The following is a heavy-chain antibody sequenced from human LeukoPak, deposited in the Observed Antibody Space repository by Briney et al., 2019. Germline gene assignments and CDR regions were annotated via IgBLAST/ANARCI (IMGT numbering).Heavy chain of an antibody. D-gene: IGHD2-15*01. V-gene: IGHV5-10-1*01. Sequence: GESLRISCKGSGYSFTSYWISRVRQMPGKGLEWMGRIDPSDSYTNYSPSFQGHVTISADKSISTAYLQWSSLKASDTAMYYCARHGRVVVVANHGMDVWGKGTTVTVSS. CDR2: IDPSDSYT. CDR1: GYSFTSYW. CDR3: ARHGRVVVVANHGMDV. J-gene: IGHJ6*04.